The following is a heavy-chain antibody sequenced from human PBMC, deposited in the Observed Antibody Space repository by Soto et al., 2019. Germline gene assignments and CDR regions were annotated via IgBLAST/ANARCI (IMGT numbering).Heavy chain of an antibody. Sequence: QVQLVQSGTVVQRRGSSVKVSCQASGGTFSSHGMAWVRQAPGQGLEWMGGIIPTFGTPTYAPKFQGRVTITADKATNTAYMELSSLRSEDTGVYYCARERSAQYFDFWGQGTLINVSS. CDR3: ARERSAQYFDF. J-gene: IGHJ4*02. CDR2: IIPTFGTP. D-gene: IGHD1-26*01. CDR1: GGTFSSHG. V-gene: IGHV1-69*06.